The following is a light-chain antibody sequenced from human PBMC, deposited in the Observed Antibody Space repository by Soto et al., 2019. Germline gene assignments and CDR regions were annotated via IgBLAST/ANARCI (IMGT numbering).Light chain of an antibody. J-gene: IGKJ4*01. CDR1: QGISNY. CDR2: DAS. Sequence: DIQMTQSPSSLSASVGDRVTITCQASQGISNYLNWYQQKPGKAPKLLIYDASNLETGVPSSFSGSGSGTDFTFTISSLQPEDIATYYCLQYDSLPLTFGGGTKVEIK. CDR3: LQYDSLPLT. V-gene: IGKV1-33*01.